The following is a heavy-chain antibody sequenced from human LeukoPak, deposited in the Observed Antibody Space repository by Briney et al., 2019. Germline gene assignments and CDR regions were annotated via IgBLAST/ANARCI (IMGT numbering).Heavy chain of an antibody. Sequence: ASVKVSCKASGYTFTNYDINWVRQATGQGLEWMGWMNPNSGNTDYAQKFQGRVTMTRNTSITTAYMELSILRSEDTAVYYCASDVPVTTSLFDYWGQGTLVTVSS. CDR2: MNPNSGNT. V-gene: IGHV1-8*01. CDR1: GYTFTNYD. D-gene: IGHD3-22*01. CDR3: ASDVPVTTSLFDY. J-gene: IGHJ4*02.